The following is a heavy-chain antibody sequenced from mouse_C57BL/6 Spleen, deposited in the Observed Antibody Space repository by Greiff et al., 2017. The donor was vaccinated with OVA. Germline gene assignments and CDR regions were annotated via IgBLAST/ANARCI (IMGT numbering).Heavy chain of an antibody. J-gene: IGHJ4*01. CDR3: SIRHPVVDAMDC. CDR2: INPSNGGT. V-gene: IGHV1-53*01. D-gene: IGHD1-1*01. CDR1: GYTFTSYW. Sequence: QVQLQQPGTELVKPGASVKLSCKASGYTFTSYWMHWVKQRPGQGLEWIGNINPSNGGTNYNEKFKSKSHLTVDKSSTTAYLLLISLTSKYSAVYYCSIRHPVVDAMDCWGQGTSVSVSS.